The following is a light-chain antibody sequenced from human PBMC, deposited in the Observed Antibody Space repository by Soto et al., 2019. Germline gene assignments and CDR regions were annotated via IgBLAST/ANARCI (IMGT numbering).Light chain of an antibody. CDR3: QQYGSSHTWT. Sequence: EIVLTQSPGTLSLSPGEGATLSCRASQSVSSSYLAWYQQKPGQAPRLLIYGASSRATGIPDRFSGSGSGTDFTLTISRLEPEDFAVYYCQQYGSSHTWTFGQGTKVDI. CDR2: GAS. V-gene: IGKV3-20*01. CDR1: QSVSSSY. J-gene: IGKJ1*01.